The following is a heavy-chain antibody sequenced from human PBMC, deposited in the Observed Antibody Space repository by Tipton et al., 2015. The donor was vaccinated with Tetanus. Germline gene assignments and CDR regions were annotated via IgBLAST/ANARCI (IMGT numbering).Heavy chain of an antibody. CDR2: IYTSGST. Sequence: TLSLTCSVSGDSISSFYWSWIRQPAGKGLEWIGRIYTSGSTNYNPSLQRRVTLSVDKSENQFFLKVNSVTAADTAVYYRAAAVSTGTDDAFDIWGQGTMVTVSS. CDR1: GDSISSFY. V-gene: IGHV4-4*07. J-gene: IGHJ3*02. CDR3: AAAVSTGTDDAFDI. D-gene: IGHD3-9*01.